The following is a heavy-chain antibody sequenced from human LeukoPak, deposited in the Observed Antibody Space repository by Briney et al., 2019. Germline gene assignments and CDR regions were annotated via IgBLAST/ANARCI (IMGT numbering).Heavy chain of an antibody. D-gene: IGHD6-19*01. J-gene: IGHJ4*02. CDR2: INHSGST. Sequence: KTSETLSLTCAVYGGSFSGYYWSWLRQPPGKGLEWFGEINHSGSTNYNPSLKSRVTISVDTSKNQFSLKLSSVTAADTAVYYCARGYPWWLVPRSYFDYWGQGTLVTVSS. V-gene: IGHV4-34*01. CDR3: ARGYPWWLVPRSYFDY. CDR1: GGSFSGYY.